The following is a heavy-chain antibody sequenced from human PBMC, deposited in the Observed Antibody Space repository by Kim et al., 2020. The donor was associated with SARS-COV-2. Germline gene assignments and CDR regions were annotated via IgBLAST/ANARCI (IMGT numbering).Heavy chain of an antibody. CDR2: FYYGGRT. Sequence: SETLSLTCTVSGGSISSSSYYWAWIRQPPGKGLEWIGSFYYGGRTYYNPSLKSRVTISVDTSRTQFFLKLSPVTAADTAVYYCTSGLPYGDYFDNWGQGT. J-gene: IGHJ4*02. D-gene: IGHD3-10*01. CDR3: TSGLPYGDYFDN. CDR1: GGSISSSSYY. V-gene: IGHV4-39*07.